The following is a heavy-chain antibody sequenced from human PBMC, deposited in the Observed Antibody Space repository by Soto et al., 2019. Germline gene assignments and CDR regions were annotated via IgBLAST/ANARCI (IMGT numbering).Heavy chain of an antibody. CDR3: ARARLAAAGDYFDY. CDR1: GGTFSSYA. V-gene: IGHV1-69*06. Sequence: SVKVSCKASGGTFSSYAISWVRQAPGQGLEWMGGIIPIFGTANYAQKFQGRVTITADKSTSTAYMELSSLRSEDTAVYYCARARLAAAGDYFDYWGQGTLVTVSS. D-gene: IGHD6-13*01. J-gene: IGHJ4*02. CDR2: IIPIFGTA.